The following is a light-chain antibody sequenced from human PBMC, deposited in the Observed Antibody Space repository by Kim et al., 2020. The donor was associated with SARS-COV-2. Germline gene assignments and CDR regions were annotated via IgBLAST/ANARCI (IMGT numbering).Light chain of an antibody. V-gene: IGLV1-47*01. CDR3: ATWDDSLNGPV. J-gene: IGLJ3*02. Sequence: GQRVTLSCSGRTSDIGSNYVYWYQQLPGTAPKLLIYRNNQRASGVPDRFSVSKSGTSASLAISGLRSDDEADYYCATWDDSLNGPVFGGGTQLTVL. CDR1: TSDIGSNY. CDR2: RNN.